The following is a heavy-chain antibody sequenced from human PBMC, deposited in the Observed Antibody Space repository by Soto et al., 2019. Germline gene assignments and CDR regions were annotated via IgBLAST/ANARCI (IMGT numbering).Heavy chain of an antibody. V-gene: IGHV4-39*02. CDR3: ARQFNDRGGGPFPH. J-gene: IGHJ1*01. CDR2: MSRSGTT. CDR1: GGSMNTNTYY. Sequence: SETLSLTCAVSGGSMNTNTYYWGWVRQPPGKGLEWIGSMSRSGTTHYNPSLKSRLTMSLDMSKNHFSLDLRSVTAADTAIVYGARQFNDRGGGPFPHWGQGPPLTGSS. D-gene: IGHD1-1*01.